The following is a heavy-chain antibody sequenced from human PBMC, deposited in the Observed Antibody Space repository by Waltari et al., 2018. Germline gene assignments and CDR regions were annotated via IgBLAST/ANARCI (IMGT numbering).Heavy chain of an antibody. CDR2: VSPIFGTA. Sequence: QVQLVQSGAEVKKPGSSVKVSCKASGGTFSSYAISWVRQAPGQGLEWMGGVSPIFGTANYAQKCQGRVTITADESTSTAYMELSSLRSEDTAVYYCARVSCSGGSCYSSLYYYYMDVWGKGTTDTVSS. CDR1: GGTFSSYA. V-gene: IGHV1-69*01. CDR3: ARVSCSGGSCYSSLYYYYMDV. D-gene: IGHD2-15*01. J-gene: IGHJ6*03.